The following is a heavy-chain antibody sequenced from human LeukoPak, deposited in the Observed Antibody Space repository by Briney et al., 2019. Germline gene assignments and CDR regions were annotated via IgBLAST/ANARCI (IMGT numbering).Heavy chain of an antibody. D-gene: IGHD1-26*01. Sequence: SETLSLTCTVSGGPISSYYWSWIRQPPGKGLEWIGYIYYSGTTSYNPSLKSRVTISVDTSKNQFSLKLSSVTAADTAVYYCARQDSGGATSFDYWGQGTLVTVSS. V-gene: IGHV4-59*08. J-gene: IGHJ4*02. CDR1: GGPISSYY. CDR3: ARQDSGGATSFDY. CDR2: IYYSGTT.